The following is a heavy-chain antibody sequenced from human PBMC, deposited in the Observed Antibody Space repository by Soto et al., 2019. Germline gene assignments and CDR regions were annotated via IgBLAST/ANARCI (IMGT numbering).Heavy chain of an antibody. CDR3: ASRYEGSGSYWRAGAFYI. D-gene: IGHD1-26*01. CDR2: IIPIFGTA. CDR1: GGTFSSYA. Sequence: GASVKVSCKASGGTFSSYAISWVRQAPGQGLEWMGGIIPIFGTANYAQKFQGRVTITADKSTSTAYMELSSLRSEDTAVYYCASRYEGSGSYWRAGAFYIWGQGTMVTVSS. V-gene: IGHV1-69*06. J-gene: IGHJ3*02.